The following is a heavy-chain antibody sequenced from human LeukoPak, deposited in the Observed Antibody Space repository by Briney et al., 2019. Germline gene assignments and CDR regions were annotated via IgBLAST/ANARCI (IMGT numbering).Heavy chain of an antibody. J-gene: IGHJ4*02. CDR2: ISSSSSYI. CDR3: ARVDETTFSFDY. CDR1: GFTFSSYS. Sequence: GSLRLSCAASGFTFSSYSMYWVRQAPGKGLEWVSSISSSSSYIYYADSVKGRFTISRDNAKNSLYLQMNSLRAEDTAVYYCARVDETTFSFDYWGQGTLVTVSS. D-gene: IGHD2/OR15-2a*01. V-gene: IGHV3-21*01.